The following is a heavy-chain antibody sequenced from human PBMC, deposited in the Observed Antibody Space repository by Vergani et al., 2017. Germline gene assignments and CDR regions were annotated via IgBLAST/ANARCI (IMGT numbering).Heavy chain of an antibody. J-gene: IGHJ4*02. CDR3: AKGYSSSSSPLGV. V-gene: IGHV3-33*06. D-gene: IGHD6-6*01. CDR1: GFTFSSYG. CDR2: IWYDGSNK. Sequence: QVQLVESGGGVVQPGRSLRLSCAASGFTFSSYGMHWVRQAPGKGLEWVAVIWYDGSNKYYADSVKGRFTISRDNSKNTLYLQMNSLRAEDTAVYYCAKGYSSSSSPLGVWGQGTLVTVSS.